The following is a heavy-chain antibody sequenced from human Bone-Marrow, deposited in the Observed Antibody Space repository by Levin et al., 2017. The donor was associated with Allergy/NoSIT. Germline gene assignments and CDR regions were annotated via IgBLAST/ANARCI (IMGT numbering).Heavy chain of an antibody. D-gene: IGHD1-7*01. J-gene: IGHJ3*01. CDR3: ATYNWNYATLNL. V-gene: IGHV3-11*01. Sequence: PGGSLRLSCAASGFTFSDTYMSWIRQAPGKGLEWVSFISYSGSPMYYTDSVKGRFTTSRDNAKNSLYLQMNSLRVDDTALYFCATYNWNYATLNLWGQGTMVTVS. CDR1: GFTFSDTY. CDR2: ISYSGSPM.